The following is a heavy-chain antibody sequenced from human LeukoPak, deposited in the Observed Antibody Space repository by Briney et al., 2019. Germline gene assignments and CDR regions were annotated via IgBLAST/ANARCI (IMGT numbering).Heavy chain of an antibody. D-gene: IGHD6-13*01. CDR3: ARVLWANIAAEPQSHDY. J-gene: IGHJ4*02. CDR1: GFTFDDYA. CDR2: ISWNSGNI. V-gene: IGHV3-9*01. Sequence: GRSLRLSCAASGFTFDDYAMHWVRQAPGKGLEWVSGISWNSGNIGYADSVKGRFTISRDNAKNSLYLQMNSLRAEDTAVYYCARVLWANIAAEPQSHDYWGQGTLVTVSS.